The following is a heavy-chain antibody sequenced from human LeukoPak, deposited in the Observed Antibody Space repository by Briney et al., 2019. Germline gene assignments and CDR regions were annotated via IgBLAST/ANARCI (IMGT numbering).Heavy chain of an antibody. CDR3: ARVFYYDRDNWFDP. Sequence: ASVKVSCKASGGTFSSYAISWLRQAPGQGLEWMGGIIPIFGTANYAQKFQGRVTITTDESTSTAYMELSSLRSEDTAVYYCARVFYYDRDNWFDPWGQGTLVTVSS. V-gene: IGHV1-69*05. J-gene: IGHJ5*02. CDR1: GGTFSSYA. CDR2: IIPIFGTA. D-gene: IGHD3-22*01.